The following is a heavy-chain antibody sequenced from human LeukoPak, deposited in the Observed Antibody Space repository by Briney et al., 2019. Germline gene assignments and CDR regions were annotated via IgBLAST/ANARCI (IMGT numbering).Heavy chain of an antibody. CDR1: GFSFSDYA. CDR3: ARDQGWLRAFDY. J-gene: IGHJ4*02. CDR2: ISFDGSNT. Sequence: SGGSLRLSCAASGFSFSDYAMHWVRQAPGTGLEWVAVISFDGSNTHYADSVKGWFTISRDNSKNTLYLQMNSLRADDTAVYYCARDQGWLRAFDYWGQGTLVPVSS. D-gene: IGHD5-12*01. V-gene: IGHV3-30-3*01.